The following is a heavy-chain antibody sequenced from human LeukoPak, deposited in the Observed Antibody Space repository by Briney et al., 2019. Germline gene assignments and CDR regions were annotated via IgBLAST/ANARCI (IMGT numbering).Heavy chain of an antibody. D-gene: IGHD3-9*01. Sequence: GGSLRLSCAASGFTFSSYGMHWVRQAPGKGLEWVAFIRYDGSNKYYADSAKGRFTISRDNSKNTLYLQMNSLRAEDTAVYYCAKDTRYFDWSLLHYWGQGTLVTVSS. CDR3: AKDTRYFDWSLLHY. J-gene: IGHJ4*02. CDR1: GFTFSSYG. V-gene: IGHV3-30*02. CDR2: IRYDGSNK.